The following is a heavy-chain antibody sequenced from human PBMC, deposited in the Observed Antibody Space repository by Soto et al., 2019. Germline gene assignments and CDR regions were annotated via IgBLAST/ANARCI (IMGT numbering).Heavy chain of an antibody. CDR1: GYTFTSYY. J-gene: IGHJ4*02. CDR3: ARVGYCSGGSCYFSYFDY. D-gene: IGHD2-15*01. CDR2: INPSGGST. Sequence: QVQLVQSGAEVKKPGASVKVSCKASGYTFTSYYMHWVRQAPGQGLEWMGIINPSGGSTSYAQKFQGRVTMTRDTSTSTVYMELSSLRSEDTAVYYCARVGYCSGGSCYFSYFDYWGQGTLVTVSS. V-gene: IGHV1-46*01.